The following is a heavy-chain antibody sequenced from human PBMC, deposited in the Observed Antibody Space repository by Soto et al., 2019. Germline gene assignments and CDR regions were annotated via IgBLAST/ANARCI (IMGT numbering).Heavy chain of an antibody. Sequence: SLRLSCAASGFTFSSYAMHWVRQAPGKGLEWVAVISYDGSNKYYADSVKGRFTISRDNSKNTLYLQMNSLRAEDTAVYYCARDQAAAGPAYYGMDVWGQGTTVTVSS. J-gene: IGHJ6*02. D-gene: IGHD6-13*01. CDR2: ISYDGSNK. CDR3: ARDQAAAGPAYYGMDV. V-gene: IGHV3-30-3*01. CDR1: GFTFSSYA.